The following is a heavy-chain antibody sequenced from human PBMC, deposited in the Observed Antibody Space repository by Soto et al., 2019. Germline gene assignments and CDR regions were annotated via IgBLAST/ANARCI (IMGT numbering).Heavy chain of an antibody. CDR1: GYTFTSYA. CDR3: ASPRGGDLYYYYGMDV. J-gene: IGHJ6*02. D-gene: IGHD2-21*02. V-gene: IGHV1-3*01. CDR2: INAGNGNT. Sequence: VASVKVSCKASGYTFTSYAMHWVRQAPGQRLEWMGWINAGNGNTKYSQKFQGRVTITRDTSASTAYMELSSLRSEDTAVYYCASPRGGDLYYYYGMDVWGQGTTVTVS.